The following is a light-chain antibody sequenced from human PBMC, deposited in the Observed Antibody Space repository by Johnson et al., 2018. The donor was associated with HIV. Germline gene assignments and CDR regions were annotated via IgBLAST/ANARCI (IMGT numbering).Light chain of an antibody. CDR3: GTWYSSLSALYV. CDR1: SSNIGNNY. V-gene: IGLV1-51*02. J-gene: IGLJ1*01. Sequence: SVLTQPPSVSAAPGQKVTISCSGSSSNIGNNYVSWYQQLPGTAPKLLIYENNKRPSGIPDRFSGSKSGTSATLGITGLQTGDEADYYCGTWYSSLSALYVFGTGTKVTVL. CDR2: ENN.